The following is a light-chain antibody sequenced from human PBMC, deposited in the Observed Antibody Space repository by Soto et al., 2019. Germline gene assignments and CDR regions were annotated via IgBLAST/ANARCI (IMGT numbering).Light chain of an antibody. J-gene: IGKJ1*01. V-gene: IGKV1-5*03. CDR1: QTISSW. CDR2: KAS. CDR3: QHYNSYSEA. Sequence: DIQMTQSPSTLSGSVGDRATITCRASQTISSWLAWYQQKPGKAPKLLIYKASTLKSGVPSRFSGSGSGTEFTLNISSLQPDDFETYYCQHYNSYSEAFGQGTKVDIK.